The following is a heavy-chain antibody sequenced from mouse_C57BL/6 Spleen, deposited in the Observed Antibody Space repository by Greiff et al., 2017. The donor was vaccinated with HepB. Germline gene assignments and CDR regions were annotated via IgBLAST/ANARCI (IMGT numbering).Heavy chain of an antibody. CDR2: ISDGGSYT. CDR3: ARDQGGTNYFDY. Sequence: EVQRVESGGGLVKPGGSLKLSCAASGFTFSSYAMSWVRQTPEKRLEWVATISDGGSYTYYPDNVKGRFTISRDNAKNNLYLQMSHLKSEDTAMYYCARDQGGTNYFDYWGQGTTLTVSS. V-gene: IGHV5-4*01. J-gene: IGHJ2*01. CDR1: GFTFSSYA. D-gene: IGHD3-3*01.